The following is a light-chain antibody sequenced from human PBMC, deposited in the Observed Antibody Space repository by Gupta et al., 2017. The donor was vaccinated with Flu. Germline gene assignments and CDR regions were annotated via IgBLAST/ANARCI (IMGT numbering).Light chain of an antibody. J-gene: IGLJ3*02. CDR3: GTWDSSLSAWV. CDR1: SSNIGHYY. V-gene: IGLV1-51*02. CDR2: ENN. Sequence: QSVLTQPPSVSAAPGQKVTISCAGSSSNIGHYYVSWYQQLPGTAPKLLIYENNKRPSGIPDRFSGSKSGTSATLGITGLQTGDDADYYCGTWDSSLSAWVFGGGTKLTVL.